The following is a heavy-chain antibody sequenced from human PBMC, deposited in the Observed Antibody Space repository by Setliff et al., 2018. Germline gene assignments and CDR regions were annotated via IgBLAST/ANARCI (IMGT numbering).Heavy chain of an antibody. V-gene: IGHV3-7*01. CDR2: INPDGSAK. CDR1: GFSFRTYW. D-gene: IGHD3-9*01. Sequence: PGGSLRLSCAASGFSFRTYWLSWVRQAPGNGLEWVARINPDGSAKYHADSVKGRLTISRDNAKNSLYLQMNSLRVEDTAVYYCARLGPIVTHTTNDYWGQGTLVTVSS. J-gene: IGHJ4*02. CDR3: ARLGPIVTHTTNDY.